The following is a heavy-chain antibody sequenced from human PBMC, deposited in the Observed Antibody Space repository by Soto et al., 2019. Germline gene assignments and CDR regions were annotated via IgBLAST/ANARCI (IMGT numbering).Heavy chain of an antibody. CDR3: ARGGSYYAH. D-gene: IGHD1-26*01. J-gene: IGHJ4*02. V-gene: IGHV1-2*02. CDR2: INSVSGGA. CDR1: GNTHTIYF. Sequence: QVQLVQSGAEVKQPGASVRVSCKASGNTHTIYFIHWLRQAPGQGPEWVGWINSVSGGANYAHKFQGRVTMTRDTSSTTAFMELSGLRSDDTAVYYCARGGSYYAHWGQGTLVTVSS.